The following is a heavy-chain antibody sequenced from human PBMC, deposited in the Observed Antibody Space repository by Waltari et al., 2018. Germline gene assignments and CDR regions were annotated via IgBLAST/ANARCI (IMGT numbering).Heavy chain of an antibody. CDR2: IYYNGST. D-gene: IGHD3-16*01. Sequence: QVQLQASGPGLVKPSETLSLTCTVSGGSISSYYWSWIRQPPGKGLELIGYIYYNGSTNYNPALKSRVTISVDTSKNQFALKLSSVTAADTAVYYCARGLRGGVRPAFDYWGQGTLVTVSS. J-gene: IGHJ4*02. CDR3: ARGLRGGVRPAFDY. CDR1: GGSISSYY. V-gene: IGHV4-59*01.